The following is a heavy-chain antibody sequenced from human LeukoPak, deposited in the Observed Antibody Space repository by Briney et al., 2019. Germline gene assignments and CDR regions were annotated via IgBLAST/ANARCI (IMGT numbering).Heavy chain of an antibody. D-gene: IGHD2-21*01. CDR2: ISYDGSNK. Sequence: PGGSLRLSCAVSGFTFSNYAMSWVRQAPGKGLEWVAVISYDGSNKYYADSVKGRFTISRDNSKNTLYLQMNSLRAEDTAVYYCAKPIAGDERDYWGQGTLVTVSS. V-gene: IGHV3-30*18. J-gene: IGHJ4*02. CDR1: GFTFSNYA. CDR3: AKPIAGDERDY.